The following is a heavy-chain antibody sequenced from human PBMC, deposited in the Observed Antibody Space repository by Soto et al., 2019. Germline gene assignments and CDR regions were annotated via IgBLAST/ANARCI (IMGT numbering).Heavy chain of an antibody. V-gene: IGHV1-18*01. J-gene: IGHJ4*02. CDR2: ISAYNGNT. D-gene: IGHD3-10*01. Sequence: QVQLVQSGAEVKKPGASVKVSCKASGYTFTNFGISWVRQAPGQGLEWMGWISAYNGNTNYAQNFQGRVTITTDTTKRTAYMELRTLRSAATAVYYCVTAGTPIDYWGQGTMPTVPS. CDR3: VTAGTPIDY. CDR1: GYTFTNFG.